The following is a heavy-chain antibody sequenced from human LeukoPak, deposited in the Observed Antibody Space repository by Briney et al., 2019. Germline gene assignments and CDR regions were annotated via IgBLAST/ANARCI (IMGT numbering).Heavy chain of an antibody. CDR2: INHSGST. V-gene: IGHV4-34*01. Sequence: SETLSLTCAVYGGSFSHYYWSWIRQPPGKGLELIGEINHSGSTNYDPSLKSRVTISVDTSKNQFSLKLSSVTAADTAVYYCAREKIAARTFDYWGQGTLVTVSS. J-gene: IGHJ4*02. CDR3: AREKIAARTFDY. D-gene: IGHD6-6*01. CDR1: GGSFSHYY.